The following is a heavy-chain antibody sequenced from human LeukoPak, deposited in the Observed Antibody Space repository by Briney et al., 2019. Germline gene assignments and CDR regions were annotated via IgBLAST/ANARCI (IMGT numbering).Heavy chain of an antibody. CDR3: ARAPRTYYYDSSGYFFDF. D-gene: IGHD3-22*01. V-gene: IGHV1-18*01. J-gene: IGHJ4*02. Sequence: ASVKVSRKASGYTFTSYGISWVRQAPGQGLEWMGWISSYNGNTNYAQKFQGRVTMTRNTSISTAYMELSSLRSEDTAVYYCARAPRTYYYDSSGYFFDFWGQGTLVTVSS. CDR2: ISSYNGNT. CDR1: GYTFTSYG.